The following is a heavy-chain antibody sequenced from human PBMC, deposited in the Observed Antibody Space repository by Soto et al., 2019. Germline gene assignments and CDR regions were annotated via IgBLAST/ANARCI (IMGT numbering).Heavy chain of an antibody. Sequence: QVQLQESGPGLVKPSETLSLTCTVSGGSISSYYWSWIRQPPGKGLEWIGYIYYSGSTNYNPSLKSRVTISVDTSKNQFSLKLSSVTAADTAVYYCARLDGSSWYESGWFDPWGQGTLVTVSS. CDR2: IYYSGST. J-gene: IGHJ5*02. CDR1: GGSISSYY. D-gene: IGHD6-13*01. V-gene: IGHV4-59*08. CDR3: ARLDGSSWYESGWFDP.